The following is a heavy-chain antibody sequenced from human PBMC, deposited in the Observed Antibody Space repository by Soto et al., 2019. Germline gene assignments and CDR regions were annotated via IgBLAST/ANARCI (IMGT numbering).Heavy chain of an antibody. D-gene: IGHD6-19*01. V-gene: IGHV3-74*01. CDR1: GFTFSNYW. CDR3: ASGSGWYSPDY. Sequence: PGGSLRLSCAASGFTFSNYWMHWVRQAPGKGLMWVSRINSDGSSTNYADSVKGRFTISRDNAKNTLYLQMNSLRAEDTAVYYCASGSGWYSPDYWGQGTLVTVSS. J-gene: IGHJ4*02. CDR2: INSDGSST.